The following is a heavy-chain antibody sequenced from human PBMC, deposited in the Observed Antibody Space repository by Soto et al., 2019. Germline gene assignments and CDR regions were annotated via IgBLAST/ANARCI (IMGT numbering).Heavy chain of an antibody. Sequence: ASVKVSCKASGYTFTFYRITWVRQAPGQGLEWMGWISTDNGNTNYAQKFQDRVIITRDTSASTAYMDLSSLRSEDTAVYYCARGIATGQLDPWGQGTLVTVSS. CDR3: ARGIATGQLDP. CDR2: ISTDNGNT. J-gene: IGHJ5*02. CDR1: GYTFTFYR. V-gene: IGHV1-18*01. D-gene: IGHD2-15*01.